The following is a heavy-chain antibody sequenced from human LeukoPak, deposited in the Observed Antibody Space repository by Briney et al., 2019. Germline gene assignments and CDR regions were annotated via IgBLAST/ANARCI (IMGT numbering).Heavy chain of an antibody. J-gene: IGHJ4*02. Sequence: SETLSLTCAVYGGSFSGYYWSLIRQPPGKGLEWIGEINHSGSTNYNPSLKSRVTISVDTSKNQCSLKLSSVTAADTAVYYCARGGGNRPPDYWGQGTLVNVSS. D-gene: IGHD4-23*01. V-gene: IGHV4-34*01. CDR2: INHSGST. CDR3: ARGGGNRPPDY. CDR1: GGSFSGYY.